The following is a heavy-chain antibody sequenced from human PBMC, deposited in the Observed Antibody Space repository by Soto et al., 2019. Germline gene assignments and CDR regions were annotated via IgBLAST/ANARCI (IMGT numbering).Heavy chain of an antibody. D-gene: IGHD1-26*01. CDR2: IYYSGST. J-gene: IGHJ6*02. V-gene: IGHV4-30-4*01. CDR1: GGSISSGDYY. Sequence: SETLSLTCTVSGGSISSGDYYWSWIHQPPGKGLEWIGYIYYSGSTYYNPSLKSRVTISVDTSKNQFSLKLSSVTAEDTAVYYCARDRSGSYYGMDVWGQGTTVTVSS. CDR3: ARDRSGSYYGMDV.